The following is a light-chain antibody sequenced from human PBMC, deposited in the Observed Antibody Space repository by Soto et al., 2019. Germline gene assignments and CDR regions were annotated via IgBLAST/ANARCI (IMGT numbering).Light chain of an antibody. J-gene: IGKJ4*01. CDR1: QSVNNNY. Sequence: EIVLTQSPGTLSLFPGERVTLSCRASQSVNNNYLGWYQQKPGQAPRLLIYSTSRRSRGIPDRFSGSGSGTDFTLTISRLEPEDFAVYYCQQYGGSVTFGGGTKVEIK. V-gene: IGKV3-20*01. CDR2: STS. CDR3: QQYGGSVT.